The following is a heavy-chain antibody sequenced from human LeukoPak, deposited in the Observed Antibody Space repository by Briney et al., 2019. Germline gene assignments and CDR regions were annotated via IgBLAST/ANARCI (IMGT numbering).Heavy chain of an antibody. D-gene: IGHD2-15*01. CDR3: AKPAEACSGGSCYFVLFS. CDR2: ISGSGDNT. J-gene: IGHJ5*02. Sequence: PGGSLRLSCAASGFTFSSYAMSWVRQAPGKGLEWVSGISGSGDNTYYADSVKGRFTISRDNSKNTLYLQMNSLRAEDTAVYYCAKPAEACSGGSCYFVLFSWGQGTLVTVSS. CDR1: GFTFSSYA. V-gene: IGHV3-23*01.